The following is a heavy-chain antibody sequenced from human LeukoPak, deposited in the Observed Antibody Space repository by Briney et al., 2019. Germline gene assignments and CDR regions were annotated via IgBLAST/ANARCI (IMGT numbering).Heavy chain of an antibody. J-gene: IGHJ6*02. CDR1: GYSFTDYW. V-gene: IGHV5-51*01. CDR2: IYPGDSHI. CDR3: TRLPALARDLFYYGMDL. D-gene: IGHD2-21*02. Sequence: GESLKISCQGIGYSFTDYWIGWVRQMPGKGLEWMAMIYPGDSHIGYSPSFQSQVTISADKSINTAHLQWSSLKASDTAIYYCTRLPALARDLFYYGMDLWGQGTEVTVSS.